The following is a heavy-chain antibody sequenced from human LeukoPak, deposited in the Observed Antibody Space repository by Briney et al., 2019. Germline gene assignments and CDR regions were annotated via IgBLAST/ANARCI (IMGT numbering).Heavy chain of an antibody. D-gene: IGHD3-16*01. CDR2: ISGSGGST. CDR1: GFTFSSYG. J-gene: IGHJ4*02. V-gene: IGHV3-23*01. CDR3: AKITSYVLVSPAQFDY. Sequence: GSLRLSCAASGFTFSSYGMSWVRQAPGKGLEWVSAISGSGGSTYYADSVKGRFTISRDNSKNTLYLQMNSLRAEDTAVYYCAKITSYVLVSPAQFDYWGQGTLVTVSS.